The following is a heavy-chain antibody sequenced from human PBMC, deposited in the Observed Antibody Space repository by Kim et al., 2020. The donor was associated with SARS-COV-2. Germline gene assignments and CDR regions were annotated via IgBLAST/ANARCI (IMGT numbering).Heavy chain of an antibody. D-gene: IGHD3-16*01. CDR1: GFSFSAYD. Sequence: GGCLRLSCATSGFSFSAYDMNWVRQAPGKGLEWLSFITKSSTTIFYADSVKGRFTISRDNAKNSLYLQMNSLRDEDTAVYYCVRDRMGGAFDIWGQGTMVTVSS. J-gene: IGHJ3*02. V-gene: IGHV3-48*02. CDR3: VRDRMGGAFDI. CDR2: ITKSSTTI.